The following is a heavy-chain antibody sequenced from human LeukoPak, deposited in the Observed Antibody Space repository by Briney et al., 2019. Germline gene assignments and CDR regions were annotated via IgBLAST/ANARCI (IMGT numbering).Heavy chain of an antibody. D-gene: IGHD2-15*01. CDR2: INHSGST. V-gene: IGHV4-34*01. J-gene: IGHJ6*02. CDR3: ARGVVVVVAATPGGGYYYYGMDV. Sequence: PSETLSLTCAVYGGSFSGYYWSWIRQPPGKGLEWIGEINHSGSTNYNPSLKSRVTISVDTSKNQFSLKLSSVTAADTAVYYCARGVVVVVAATPGGGYYYYGMDVWGQGTTVTVSS. CDR1: GGSFSGYY.